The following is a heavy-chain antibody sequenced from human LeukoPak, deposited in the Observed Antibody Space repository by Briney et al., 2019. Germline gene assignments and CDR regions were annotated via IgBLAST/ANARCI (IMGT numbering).Heavy chain of an antibody. CDR2: ISTGSSTT. Sequence: GGSLRLSCAASGFTFSSYWMHWVRQAPGKGLEWVSYISTGSSTTYYADSVKGRFTISRDNVENSLYLQMNSLRDEDTAVYYCARVAAGYSVNHFDYWGQGTLVTVSS. V-gene: IGHV3-48*02. CDR1: GFTFSSYW. CDR3: ARVAAGYSVNHFDY. J-gene: IGHJ4*02. D-gene: IGHD4-23*01.